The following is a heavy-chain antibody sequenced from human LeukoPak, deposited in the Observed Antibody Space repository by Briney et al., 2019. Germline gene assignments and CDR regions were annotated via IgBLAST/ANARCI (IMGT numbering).Heavy chain of an antibody. CDR1: GFTFRSYA. CDR2: FSGSGGST. Sequence: GGSLRLSCEASGFTFRSYAMSWVRQAPGKGLEWVSGFSGSGGSTYYADSVKGRFTISRDNSRNTLYLQMNSLRAEDTAVYYCANPRDRGYYFYFDSWGQGTLVTVSS. V-gene: IGHV3-23*01. CDR3: ANPRDRGYYFYFDS. J-gene: IGHJ4*02. D-gene: IGHD3-22*01.